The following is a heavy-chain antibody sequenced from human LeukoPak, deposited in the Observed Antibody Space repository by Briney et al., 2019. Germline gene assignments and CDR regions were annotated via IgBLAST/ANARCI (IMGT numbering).Heavy chain of an antibody. CDR2: LYYSGST. CDR3: ARRQYGLAFDY. V-gene: IGHV4-39*01. Sequence: KPSETLSLTCTVSGVSISSSPYWWGWIRQPPGKGLEWIGTLYYSGSTYYNPSLKSRVTISADTSKNQCPLKLSSVTAADTAVYYCARRQYGLAFDYWGQGTLVTVSS. CDR1: GVSISSSPYW. J-gene: IGHJ4*02. D-gene: IGHD4-17*01.